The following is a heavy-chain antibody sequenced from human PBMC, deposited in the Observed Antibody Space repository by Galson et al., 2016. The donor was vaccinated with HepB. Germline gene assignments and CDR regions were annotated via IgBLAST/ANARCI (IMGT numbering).Heavy chain of an antibody. CDR2: IYSGGST. CDR1: GFTVSSNY. Sequence: SLRLSCAASGFTVSSNYMSWVRQAPGKGLEWVSVIYSGGSTYYADSVKGRFTISRDNSKNTLYLQMNSLRAEDTALYYCAKDSQPSAVAGWVDYWGQGTLVTVSS. D-gene: IGHD6-19*01. V-gene: IGHV3-53*05. J-gene: IGHJ4*02. CDR3: AKDSQPSAVAGWVDY.